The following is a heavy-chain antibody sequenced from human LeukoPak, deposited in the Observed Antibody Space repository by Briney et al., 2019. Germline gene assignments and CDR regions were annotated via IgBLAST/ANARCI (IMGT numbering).Heavy chain of an antibody. Sequence: GGSLRLSCAASGFTFSTYAMNWVRHSPGKGLEWVSSISGSDGSTYYADSVKGRFTISRDNSKNTLYLQVNSLRAEDTAIYYCAKGASGNYYIYFDYWGQGTLVTVSS. V-gene: IGHV3-23*01. CDR2: ISGSDGST. D-gene: IGHD1-26*01. CDR3: AKGASGNYYIYFDY. CDR1: GFTFSTYA. J-gene: IGHJ4*02.